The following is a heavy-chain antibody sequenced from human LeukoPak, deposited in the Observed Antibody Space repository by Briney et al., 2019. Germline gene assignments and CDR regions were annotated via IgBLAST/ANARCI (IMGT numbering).Heavy chain of an antibody. V-gene: IGHV3-23*01. J-gene: IGHJ4*02. CDR3: AKRVDDYGDYFDY. CDR1: GFTFSSYA. Sequence: GGSLRLSCAASGFTFSSYAMNWVRQAPGKGLEWVSAISGSGGSTYYADSVKGRFTISRDNSKNTLYLQMNSLRAEDTAVYYCAKRVDDYGDYFDYRGQGTLVTVSS. D-gene: IGHD4-17*01. CDR2: ISGSGGST.